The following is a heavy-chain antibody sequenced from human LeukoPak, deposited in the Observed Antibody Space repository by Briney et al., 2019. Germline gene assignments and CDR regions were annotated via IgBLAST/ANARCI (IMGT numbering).Heavy chain of an antibody. D-gene: IGHD1-1*01. CDR3: ARTETTYYFAG. CDR2: IYYRGST. CDR1: LDSISSAF. Sequence: SGALSLTRTHSLDSISSAFWSGIRPPPGKRLERIGYIYYRGSTNYNPSLKSRVTISVHTTKNQFSLTFDSVTSANTAVYYFARTETTYYFAGWGEASLVT. J-gene: IGHJ4*02. V-gene: IGHV4-59*01.